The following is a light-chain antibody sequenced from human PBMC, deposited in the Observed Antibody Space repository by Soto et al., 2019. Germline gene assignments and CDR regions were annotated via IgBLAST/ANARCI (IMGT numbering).Light chain of an antibody. Sequence: DIQMIQSPSSMSPSVADRVKLTPPASQTLSSYLNWYQQKPGKAHKLLLYAASSLQSGVRSRSSGSGSGTDFTLTISSPQPEDFATYYYQQSYSTPTPWTFGQGTKVDIK. V-gene: IGKV1-39*01. CDR3: QQSYSTPTPWT. CDR1: QTLSSY. J-gene: IGKJ1*01. CDR2: AAS.